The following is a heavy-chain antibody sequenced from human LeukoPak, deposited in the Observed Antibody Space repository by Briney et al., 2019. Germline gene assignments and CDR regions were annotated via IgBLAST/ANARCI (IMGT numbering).Heavy chain of an antibody. Sequence: ASVKVSCKVSGYTLTELSMHWVRQAPGKGLEWMGGFDPEDGETIYAQKFQGRVTITADKSTSTAYMELSSLRSEDTAVYYCARDKEGMDVWGQGTTVTVSS. CDR1: GYTLTELS. V-gene: IGHV1-24*01. CDR3: ARDKEGMDV. J-gene: IGHJ6*02. CDR2: FDPEDGET.